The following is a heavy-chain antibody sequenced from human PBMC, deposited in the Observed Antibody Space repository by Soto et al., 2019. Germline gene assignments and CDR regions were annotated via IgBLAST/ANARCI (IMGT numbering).Heavy chain of an antibody. CDR2: IYYSGST. D-gene: IGHD5-18*01. V-gene: IGHV4-31*03. CDR3: ARGYSYGGWFDP. J-gene: IGHJ5*02. CDR1: GGSISSGGYY. Sequence: QVQLQESGPGLVKPSQTLSLTCTVSGGSISSGGYYWSWIRQHPGKGLEWIGYIYYSGSTYYNPSLESRVTISVDTSKNQFSLKLSSVTAADTAVYYCARGYSYGGWFDPWGQGTLVTVSS.